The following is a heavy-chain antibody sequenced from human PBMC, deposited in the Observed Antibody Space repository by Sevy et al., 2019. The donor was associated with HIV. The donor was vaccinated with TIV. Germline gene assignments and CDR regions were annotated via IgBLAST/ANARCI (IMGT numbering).Heavy chain of an antibody. CDR2: IYSGGST. J-gene: IGHJ4*02. D-gene: IGHD3-22*01. CDR3: ASNAHYYDSSGFDY. CDR1: GFTVSSNY. Sequence: GSLRLSCAASGFTVSSNYMSWVRQAPGKGLEWVSVIYSGGSTYYADYVKGRFTISRDNSKNTLYLQMNSLRAEDTAVYYCASNAHYYDSSGFDYWGQGTLVTVSS. V-gene: IGHV3-53*01.